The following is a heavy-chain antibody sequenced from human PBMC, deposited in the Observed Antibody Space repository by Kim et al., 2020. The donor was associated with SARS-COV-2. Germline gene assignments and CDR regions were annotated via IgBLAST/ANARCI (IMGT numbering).Heavy chain of an antibody. V-gene: IGHV4-59*13. D-gene: IGHD3-22*01. CDR2: IYYSEST. CDR3: ARQTYYYDSKTLDI. J-gene: IGHJ3*02. Sequence: SETLSLTCTVSGGSISSYYWSWIRQPQGKGLEWIGYIYYSESTNYNPSLTSRVTISVDTSKNLFSLKLSSVTAADTAVYYCARQTYYYDSKTLDIWGHVTMVTVSS. CDR1: GGSISSYY.